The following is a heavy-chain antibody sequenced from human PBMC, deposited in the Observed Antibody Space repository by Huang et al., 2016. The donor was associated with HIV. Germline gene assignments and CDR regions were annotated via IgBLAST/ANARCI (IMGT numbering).Heavy chain of an antibody. D-gene: IGHD3-9*01. J-gene: IGHJ4*02. CDR2: FEPESGET. V-gene: IGHV1-24*01. CDR1: EYTLTELS. Sequence: QVQLVQSRAEVKKPGASVKVSCKVSEYTLTELSIHWVRQPPGKGGEWMGGFEPESGETIYAQKFQGRVTMTEDTSTETAFMELSGLRPEDTAVYYCATGFDVFFDFWGQGTLVTVSS. CDR3: ATGFDVFFDF.